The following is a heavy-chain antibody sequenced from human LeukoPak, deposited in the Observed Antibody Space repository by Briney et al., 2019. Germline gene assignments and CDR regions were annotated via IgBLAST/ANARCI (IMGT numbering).Heavy chain of an antibody. CDR2: ISTDGSST. CDR3: ARTRTLPIAGGFDT. V-gene: IGHV3-74*01. D-gene: IGHD3-16*01. J-gene: IGHJ5*02. CDR1: GFTFSGYW. Sequence: PGGSLRLSCAASGFTFSGYWMHWVRQGPGKGLVWVSRISTDGSSTDYADSVKGRFTISRENAKNTLYLQMNSLRAEDTAVYYCARTRTLPIAGGFDTWGQGSLVTVSS.